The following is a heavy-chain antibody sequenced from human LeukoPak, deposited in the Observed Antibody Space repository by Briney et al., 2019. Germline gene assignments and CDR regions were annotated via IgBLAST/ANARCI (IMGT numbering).Heavy chain of an antibody. Sequence: GGSLRLSCAASGFTVSSNYMSWVRQAPGKGLEWVSVIYSGGSTYYADSVKGRFTISRDNSKNTLYLQMNSLRADDAAVYYCAREPTSMGSDYWGQGTLVTVSS. J-gene: IGHJ4*02. CDR1: GFTVSSNY. V-gene: IGHV3-53*01. CDR3: AREPTSMGSDY. CDR2: IYSGGST. D-gene: IGHD5-18*01.